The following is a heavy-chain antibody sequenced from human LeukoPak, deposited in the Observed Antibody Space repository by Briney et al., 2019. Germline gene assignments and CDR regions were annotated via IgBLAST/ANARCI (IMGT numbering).Heavy chain of an antibody. CDR2: ISSSSYI. CDR1: GFTFSSYS. D-gene: IGHD3-22*01. J-gene: IGHJ4*02. V-gene: IGHV3-21*01. Sequence: GGSLRLSCAASGFTFSSYSMNWVRRAPGKGLEWVSSISSSSYIYYADSVKGRFTISRDNAKNSLYLQMNSLRAEDTAVYYCARVEPDSSGSAYWGQGTLVTVSS. CDR3: ARVEPDSSGSAY.